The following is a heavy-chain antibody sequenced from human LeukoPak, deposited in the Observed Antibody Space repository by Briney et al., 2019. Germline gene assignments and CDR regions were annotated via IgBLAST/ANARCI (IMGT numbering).Heavy chain of an antibody. D-gene: IGHD3-10*01. V-gene: IGHV5-51*01. Sequence: GESLKISCKGSGYSFTSYWIGWVRQMPGKGLEWMGIIYPGDSDTRYSPSFQGQVTISADKSISTAYLQWSSLKGSDTAMYYCARLPYYYGSGSYYKGWFDPWGQGTLVTVSS. CDR3: ARLPYYYGSGSYYKGWFDP. CDR2: IYPGDSDT. CDR1: GYSFTSYW. J-gene: IGHJ5*02.